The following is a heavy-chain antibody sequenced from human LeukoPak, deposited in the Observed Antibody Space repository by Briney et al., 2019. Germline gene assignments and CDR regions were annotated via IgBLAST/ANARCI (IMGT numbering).Heavy chain of an antibody. D-gene: IGHD2-2*01. J-gene: IGHJ4*02. V-gene: IGHV1-2*02. CDR2: INSNNGDT. Sequence: ASVKVSCKASGYTFIVYYMHWVRQAPGQGLEWMGWINSNNGDTNYAQKFQGRVTMTRDTSISTAYLDLSWLRSDDTAVYYCARGGDIVVPPSSMGIDYWGQGTLVTVSS. CDR1: GYTFIVYY. CDR3: ARGGDIVVPPSSMGIDY.